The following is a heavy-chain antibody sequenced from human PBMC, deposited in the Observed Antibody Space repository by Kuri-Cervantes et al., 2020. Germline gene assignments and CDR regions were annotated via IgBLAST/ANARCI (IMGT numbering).Heavy chain of an antibody. CDR1: GFTFSSYS. V-gene: IGHV3-21*01. CDR3: ARPQRYHVGATSPIYFDY. CDR2: ISSSSSYI. J-gene: IGHJ4*02. Sequence: GESLKISCAASGFTFSSYSMNWVRQAPGKGLEWVSSISSSSSYIYYADSVKGRFTISRDNAKNSLYLQMNSLRAEDTAVYYCARPQRYHVGATSPIYFDYWGQGTLVTVSS. D-gene: IGHD1-26*01.